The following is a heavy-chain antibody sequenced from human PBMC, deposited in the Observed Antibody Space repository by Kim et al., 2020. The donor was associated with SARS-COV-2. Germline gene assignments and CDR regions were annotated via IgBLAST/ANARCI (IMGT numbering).Heavy chain of an antibody. CDR1: GYRFNSFD. CDR2: MNPKSGNT. J-gene: IGHJ6*03. CDR3: ARGYSSSSQLYFFYMDV. Sequence: ASVKVSCKASGYRFNSFDINWVRQATGQGLEWMGWMNPKSGNTGYEQRFKGRVTLTKSTSESTAYMELSSLPFEDTAVYYCARGYSSSSQLYFFYMDVWGKGTTVTVS. D-gene: IGHD6-6*01. V-gene: IGHV1-8*01.